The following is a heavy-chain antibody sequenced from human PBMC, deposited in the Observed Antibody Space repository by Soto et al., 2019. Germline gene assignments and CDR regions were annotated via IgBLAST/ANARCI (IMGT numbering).Heavy chain of an antibody. J-gene: IGHJ6*02. Sequence: QVQLQESGPGLVKPSETMSLSCTVSGGSISSYYWSWFRQSPGKRMEWIGYVHHSWGSSYNPSLPSRVAISPDTSNMQFSLKVTSVTATDSAVYYCARQGFGPLYGHGDVWGQGTTVTVSS. V-gene: IGHV4-59*08. CDR3: ARQGFGPLYGHGDV. CDR1: GGSISSYY. D-gene: IGHD3-10*01. CDR2: VHHSWGS.